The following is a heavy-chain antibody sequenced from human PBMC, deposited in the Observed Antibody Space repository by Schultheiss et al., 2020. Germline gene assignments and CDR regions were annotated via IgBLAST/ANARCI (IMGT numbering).Heavy chain of an antibody. Sequence: ASVKVSCKASGYTFTSYGISWVRQAPGQGLEWMGWISAYNGNTNYAQKIQGRVTMTTDTSTSTAYMELRSLRSDDTAVYYCARDGVYYGSGSSDRLDYWGQGTLVTVYS. CDR3: ARDGVYYGSGSSDRLDY. CDR1: GYTFTSYG. V-gene: IGHV1-18*04. J-gene: IGHJ4*02. D-gene: IGHD3-10*01. CDR2: ISAYNGNT.